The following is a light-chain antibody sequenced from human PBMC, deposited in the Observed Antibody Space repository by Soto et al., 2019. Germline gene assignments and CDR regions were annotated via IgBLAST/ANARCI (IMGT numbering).Light chain of an antibody. CDR1: SSDIGSYKY. Sequence: QSALTQPASVSGSPGQSITISCTGTSSDIGSYKYVSWYRQYPGKAPKLMIYEVNNRPSGVSNRFSGSKSGNTASLTISGLQAEDEGVYYCSTNTSRGSLRVFGGGTKLTVL. CDR3: STNTSRGSLRV. J-gene: IGLJ3*02. V-gene: IGLV2-14*01. CDR2: EVN.